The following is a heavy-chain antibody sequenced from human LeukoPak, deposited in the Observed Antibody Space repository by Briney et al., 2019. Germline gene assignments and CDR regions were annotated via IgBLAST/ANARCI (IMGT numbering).Heavy chain of an antibody. D-gene: IGHD1-26*01. Sequence: ASVKVSCKASGYNFTGYYLHWVRRAPGQGLEWMGWINPNSGTTDYAQKFQGWVTLTRDTSSTTAYMEMTGLTSDDTAVYYCARGGGSWDYWGQGTLVTVSS. CDR2: INPNSGTT. J-gene: IGHJ4*02. CDR1: GYNFTGYY. CDR3: ARGGGSWDY. V-gene: IGHV1-2*04.